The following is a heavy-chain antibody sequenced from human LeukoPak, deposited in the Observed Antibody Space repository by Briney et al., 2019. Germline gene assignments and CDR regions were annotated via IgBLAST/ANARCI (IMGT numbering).Heavy chain of an antibody. CDR3: VRSRGGDFDH. Sequence: SQTLSLTCAISGDSVSSNSVAWNWTRQSPSRGLEWLGRTYYRSKWSNDYAVSVRSRITINPDTSKNQFSLQLNSVTPADAAVYYCVRSRGGDFDHWGQGTLVTVSS. J-gene: IGHJ4*02. V-gene: IGHV6-1*01. D-gene: IGHD3-16*01. CDR1: GDSVSSNSVA. CDR2: TYYRSKWSN.